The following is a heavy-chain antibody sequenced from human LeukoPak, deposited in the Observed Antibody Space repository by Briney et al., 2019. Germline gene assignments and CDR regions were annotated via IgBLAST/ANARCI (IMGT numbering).Heavy chain of an antibody. CDR3: ARGRRIFGSNWFDP. CDR1: GYSISNGYY. V-gene: IGHV4-34*01. J-gene: IGHJ5*02. D-gene: IGHD1-14*01. Sequence: SETLSLTCTVSGYSISNGYYWSWIRQPPGKGLEWIGEINHSGSTNYNPSLKSRVTISVDTSKNQFSLKLSSVTAADTAVYYCARGRRIFGSNWFDPWGQGTLVTVSS. CDR2: INHSGST.